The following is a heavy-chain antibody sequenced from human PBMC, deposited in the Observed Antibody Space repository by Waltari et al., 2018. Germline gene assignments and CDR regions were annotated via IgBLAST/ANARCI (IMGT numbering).Heavy chain of an antibody. D-gene: IGHD2-21*01. V-gene: IGHV1-69*05. J-gene: IGHJ5*02. CDR1: GGTFSSCA. CDR2: IIPIFGTA. CDR3: AREGGEAWFDP. Sequence: QVQLVQSGAEVKKPGSSVKVSCKASGGTFSSCAISWGRPAPGQGLEWMGGIIPIFGTANYAQKFQGRVTITTDESTSTAYMELSSLRSEDTAVYYCAREGGEAWFDPWGQGTLVTVSS.